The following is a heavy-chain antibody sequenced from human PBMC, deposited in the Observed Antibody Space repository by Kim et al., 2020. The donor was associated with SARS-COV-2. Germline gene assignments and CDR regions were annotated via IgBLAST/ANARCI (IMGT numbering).Heavy chain of an antibody. Sequence: GGSLRLSCAASGFIFANYAMNWVRQAPGKGLEWVSGISGNGGTTHYADSVKGRFTISRDNSENTLYLHMSLLRAGDTAVYYCAKDRDTNYYYFCMDVWGQGTTVTVSS. CDR3: AKDRDTNYYYFCMDV. J-gene: IGHJ6*02. CDR1: GFIFANYA. D-gene: IGHD1-26*01. CDR2: ISGNGGTT. V-gene: IGHV3-23*01.